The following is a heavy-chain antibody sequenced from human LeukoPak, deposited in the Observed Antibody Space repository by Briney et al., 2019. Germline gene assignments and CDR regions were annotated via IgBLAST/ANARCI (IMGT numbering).Heavy chain of an antibody. D-gene: IGHD6-19*01. CDR3: ARQVAGTSGFDY. Sequence: SETLSLTCTVSGGSISSSSYYWGWIRQPPGKGLEWIGSIYYSGSTYYNPSLKSRVTISVDTSKNQFSLKLSSVTAADTAVYYCARQVAGTSGFDYWGQGTLVTVSS. CDR2: IYYSGST. J-gene: IGHJ4*02. V-gene: IGHV4-39*01. CDR1: GGSISSSSYY.